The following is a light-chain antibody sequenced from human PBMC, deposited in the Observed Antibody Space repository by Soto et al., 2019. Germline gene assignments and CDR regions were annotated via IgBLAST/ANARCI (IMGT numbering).Light chain of an antibody. CDR3: QQCGSSST. V-gene: IGKV3-15*01. J-gene: IGKJ5*01. CDR1: QSVSSN. Sequence: EIVLTQSPATMSVSPGERATLSCRASQSVSSNLAWYQQKPGQAPRLLIYGASSRATGIPVRFSGSGSGTEFTLTISSLQSEDFAVYYCQQCGSSSTFGQGTRLEI. CDR2: GAS.